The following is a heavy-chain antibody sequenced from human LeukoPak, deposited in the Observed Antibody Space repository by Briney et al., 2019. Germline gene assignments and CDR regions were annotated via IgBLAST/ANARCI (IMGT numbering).Heavy chain of an antibody. CDR2: INSDGSST. CDR1: GFTFSSYW. J-gene: IGHJ6*03. CDR3: ARVWYYDSSGYPEDYYYYYYMEV. Sequence: GGSLRLSCAASGFTFSSYWMHWVRQAPGKGLVWVSRINSDGSSTSYADSVKGRFTISRDNAKNTLYLQMNSLRAEDTAVYYCARVWYYDSSGYPEDYYYYYYMEVWGKGTTVTVPS. D-gene: IGHD3-22*01. V-gene: IGHV3-74*01.